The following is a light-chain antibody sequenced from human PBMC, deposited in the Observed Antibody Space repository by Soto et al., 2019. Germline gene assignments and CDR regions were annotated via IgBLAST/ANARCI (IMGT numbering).Light chain of an antibody. CDR1: SNDIGIYNY. J-gene: IGLJ2*01. Sequence: QSALTQPASVSGSPGQSISISCTGTSNDIGIYNYVSWYQQYPGKAPKLLIYEVNNRLSGVSNRFSGSKSGNTASLTISGLQAEDEAFYYCSSYTSTSTVFGGGTEVTVL. CDR2: EVN. V-gene: IGLV2-14*01. CDR3: SSYTSTSTV.